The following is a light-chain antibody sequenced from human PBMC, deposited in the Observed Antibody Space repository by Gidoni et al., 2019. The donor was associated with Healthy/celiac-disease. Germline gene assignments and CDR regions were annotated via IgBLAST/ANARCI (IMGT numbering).Light chain of an antibody. CDR2: RNI. CDR3: AAGDDSLSGP. V-gene: IGLV1-47*01. Sequence: QSVLTQPPSASGTPGQRVTISCSGTSSNIGSNYVSWYQQLPGPAPKLLIYRNIQRPSGVPDRFPGSKSGTSAALAISVLRSEDEADYYCAAGDDSLSGPFGGGTKLTVL. CDR1: SSNIGSNY. J-gene: IGLJ2*01.